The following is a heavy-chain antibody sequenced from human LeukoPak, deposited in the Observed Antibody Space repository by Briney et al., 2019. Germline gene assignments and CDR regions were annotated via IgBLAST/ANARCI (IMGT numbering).Heavy chain of an antibody. D-gene: IGHD3-22*01. CDR3: AKVPNYYDTTTYYG. Sequence: GGSLRLSCAASGFIFSDYAMSWVRQAPGKGLEWVSAISDSKRGGTTYYADSVKGRFTISRHTSKNTLCLQMSSLIVEDTAVYYCAKVPNYYDTTTYYGWGQGTLVAVSS. V-gene: IGHV3-23*01. CDR2: ISDSKRGGTT. CDR1: GFIFSDYA. J-gene: IGHJ4*02.